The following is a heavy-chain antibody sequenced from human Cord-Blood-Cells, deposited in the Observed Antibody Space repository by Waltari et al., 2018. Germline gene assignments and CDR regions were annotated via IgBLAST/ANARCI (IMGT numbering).Heavy chain of an antibody. V-gene: IGHV1-46*01. Sequence: SGAEVKKPGASVKVSCKASGYTFTSYYMHWVRQAPDQGLEWMGIINPSGGSTSYAQKFQGRVTMTRDTSTSTVYMELSSLRSEDTAVYYCARVNQPNYDSSGYYFDYWGQGTLVTVSS. CDR3: ARVNQPNYDSSGYYFDY. CDR1: GYTFTSYY. J-gene: IGHJ4*02. D-gene: IGHD3-22*01. CDR2: INPSGGST.